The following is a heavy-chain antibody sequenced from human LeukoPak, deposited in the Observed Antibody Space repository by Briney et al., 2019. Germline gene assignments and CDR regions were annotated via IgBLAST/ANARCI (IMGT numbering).Heavy chain of an antibody. Sequence: SETLSLTCAVYGGSFSGYYWSWIRQPPGKGLEWIGEINHSGSTNYNPSLKSRVTISVDTSKNQFSLKLSSVTAADTAMYYCARGWMGISYYGSPKLLDYWGQGTLVTVSS. V-gene: IGHV4-34*01. J-gene: IGHJ4*02. CDR1: GGSFSGYY. CDR3: ARGWMGISYYGSPKLLDY. CDR2: INHSGST. D-gene: IGHD3-10*01.